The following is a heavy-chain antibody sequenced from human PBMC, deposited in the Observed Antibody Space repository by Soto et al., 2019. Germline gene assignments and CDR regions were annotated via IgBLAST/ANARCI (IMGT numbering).Heavy chain of an antibody. CDR2: IYHSGST. D-gene: IGHD6-19*01. CDR1: GGSISSSNW. V-gene: IGHV4-4*02. Sequence: QVQLQESGPGLVKPSGTLSLTCAVSGGSISSSNWWSWVRQPPGKGLEWIGEIYHSGSTNYNASLTSRVTISVDKSKNQFSLKRSSVTAADTAVYYCASTGMGSGWYVLHYWGQGTLVTVSS. J-gene: IGHJ4*02. CDR3: ASTGMGSGWYVLHY.